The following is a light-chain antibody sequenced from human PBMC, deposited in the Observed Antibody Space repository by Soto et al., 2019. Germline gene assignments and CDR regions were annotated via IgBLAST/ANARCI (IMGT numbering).Light chain of an antibody. V-gene: IGKV1-39*01. Sequence: DIQMTQSPSSLSASVGDRVTITCRASQTINAYLNWYQQKPGKAPKLLIYAASSLQSGVPSRFSGSGSGTEFTLTISSLQPEDFATYYCQESYRTPRTFGHRTRLEI. CDR3: QESYRTPRT. CDR2: AAS. J-gene: IGKJ2*01. CDR1: QTINAY.